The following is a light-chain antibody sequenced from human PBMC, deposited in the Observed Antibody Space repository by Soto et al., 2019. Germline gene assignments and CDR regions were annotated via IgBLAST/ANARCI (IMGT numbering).Light chain of an antibody. CDR1: QSISSW. CDR3: QQYDDYPLT. V-gene: IGKV1-5*03. J-gene: IGKJ4*01. Sequence: EIHMTQSPSTLSASVGDRVTITCRASQSISSWLAWYQRKPGKAPKLLIYKASNLESGVPSRFSGSGSGTEFTLTISSLQPDDFATYYCQQYDDYPLTFSGGTKVDIK. CDR2: KAS.